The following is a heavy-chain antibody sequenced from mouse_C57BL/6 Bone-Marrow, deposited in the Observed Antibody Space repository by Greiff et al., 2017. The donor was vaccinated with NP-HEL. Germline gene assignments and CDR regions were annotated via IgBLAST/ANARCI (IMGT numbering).Heavy chain of an antibody. D-gene: IGHD1-1*01. V-gene: IGHV1-55*01. CDR2: IYPGSGST. CDR3: ARSGITTVVATPYWYFDV. Sequence: QVQLQQPGAELVKPGASVKMSCKASGYTFTSYWITWVKQRPGQGLEWIGDIYPGSGSTNYNEKFKSKATLTVDTSSSTAYMQLSSLTSEDSEVYYCARSGITTVVATPYWYFDVWGTGTTVTVSS. CDR1: GYTFTSYW. J-gene: IGHJ1*03.